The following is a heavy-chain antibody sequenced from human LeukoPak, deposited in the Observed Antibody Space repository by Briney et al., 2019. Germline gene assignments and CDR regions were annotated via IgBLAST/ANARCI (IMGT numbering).Heavy chain of an antibody. D-gene: IGHD4-17*01. CDR3: ARVRGLTTVFWFDP. Sequence: SETLSLTCTVSGGSITSNSYYWGWIRQPPGNGLEWIGSIYYSGSTYYNPSLKSRVTISVDTSKNQFSLKLSSVTAADTAVYYCARVRGLTTVFWFDPWGQGTLVTVSS. J-gene: IGHJ5*02. CDR1: GGSITSNSYY. CDR2: IYYSGST. V-gene: IGHV4-39*07.